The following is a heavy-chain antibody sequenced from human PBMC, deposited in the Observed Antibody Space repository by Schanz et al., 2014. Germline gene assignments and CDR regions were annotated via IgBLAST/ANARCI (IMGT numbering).Heavy chain of an antibody. CDR3: ARDHVATTDYDYFFYDLDV. CDR1: GYTFTASG. CDR2: ISAQTGDT. J-gene: IGHJ6*04. V-gene: IGHV1-18*01. Sequence: VQSVHSGTEVQKLGASVKVSCQTSGYTFTASGINWVRQAPGQGLEWIGWISAQTGDTRYARKMQGRVTMTRDVSSTSAFVELRSLRYDDTAGYYCARDHVATTDYDYFFYDLDVWATGITVIVSS. D-gene: IGHD3-16*01.